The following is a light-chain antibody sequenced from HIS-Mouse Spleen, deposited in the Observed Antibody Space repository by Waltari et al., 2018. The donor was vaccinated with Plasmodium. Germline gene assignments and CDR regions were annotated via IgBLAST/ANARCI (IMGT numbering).Light chain of an antibody. V-gene: IGKV1-6*01. J-gene: IGKJ2*01. Sequence: AIQMTQSPSSLSASVGDRVTITCRASQGIRNDLGWYQQKPGKAPKLLISAASSLQSGVPSRFSGSGSGTDFTLTISSLQPEGFATYYCLQDYNYPYTFGQGTKLEIK. CDR2: AAS. CDR3: LQDYNYPYT. CDR1: QGIRND.